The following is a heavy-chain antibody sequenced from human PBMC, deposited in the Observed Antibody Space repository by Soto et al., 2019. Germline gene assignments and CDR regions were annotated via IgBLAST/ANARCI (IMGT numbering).Heavy chain of an antibody. CDR2: ISYHGRDK. Sequence: QVQLVESGGGVVQPWRSLRLSCAASGFTFSNYGMHWVRQAPGKGLEWVAVISYHGRDKYYADSVKGRFTISRENSKNTLYLEMNSLRAEDTAVYYCAKDHLMTTVTTVGYWGQGTLVTVSS. J-gene: IGHJ4*02. D-gene: IGHD4-17*01. CDR1: GFTFSNYG. V-gene: IGHV3-30*18. CDR3: AKDHLMTTVTTVGY.